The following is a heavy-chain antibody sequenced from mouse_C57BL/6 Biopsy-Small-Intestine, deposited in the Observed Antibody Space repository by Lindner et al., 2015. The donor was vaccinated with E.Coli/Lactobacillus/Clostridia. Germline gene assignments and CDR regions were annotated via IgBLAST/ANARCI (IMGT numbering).Heavy chain of an antibody. Sequence: VQLQESGPELVKPGASVKISCKASGYTFTDYNMDWVKQSHGKSLEWIGYICPNNGGTGYNRKFKSKATLTVDKSSSTAYMELHSLTSEGSAVYYCARGAYYRYEGYAMDYWGQGTSVTVSS. J-gene: IGHJ4*01. D-gene: IGHD2-14*01. CDR1: GYTFTDYN. CDR3: ARGAYYRYEGYAMDY. CDR2: ICPNNGGT. V-gene: IGHV1-34*02.